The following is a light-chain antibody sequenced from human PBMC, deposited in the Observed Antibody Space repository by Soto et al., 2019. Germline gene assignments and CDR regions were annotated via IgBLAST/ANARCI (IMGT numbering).Light chain of an antibody. CDR2: DDT. V-gene: IGLV2-23*01. CDR1: VGL. Sequence: QSALTQPASVSGSPGQSITISCTGTVGLVSWYQQHPGKVPKLIIYDDTKRPSGVSSRSSGSKSGNTASLTISGLQTEDEADYYCCLYVGGRTYVFGTGTKVTVL. J-gene: IGLJ1*01. CDR3: CLYVGGRTYV.